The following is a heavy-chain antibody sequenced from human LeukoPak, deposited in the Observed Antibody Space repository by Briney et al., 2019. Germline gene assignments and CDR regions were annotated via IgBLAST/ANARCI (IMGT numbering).Heavy chain of an antibody. D-gene: IGHD3-10*01. CDR2: IWYDGSNK. CDR3: AYGSGSYSGYYYYGTDV. CDR1: GFTFSSYG. Sequence: GGSLRLSCAASGFTFSSYGMHWVRQAPGKGLEWVAVIWYDGSNKYYADSVKGRFTISRDNSKNTLYLQMNSLRAEDTAVYYCAYGSGSYSGYYYYGTDVWGQGTTVTVSS. J-gene: IGHJ6*02. V-gene: IGHV3-33*08.